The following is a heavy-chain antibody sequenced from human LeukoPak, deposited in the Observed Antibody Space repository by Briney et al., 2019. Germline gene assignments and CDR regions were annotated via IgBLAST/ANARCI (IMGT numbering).Heavy chain of an antibody. CDR1: GYSISSGDY. V-gene: IGHV4-38-2*02. CDR2: IHHSGRT. CDR3: ARDGSGWSRVD. J-gene: IGHJ4*02. Sequence: SETLSLTCSVSGYSISSGDYWDWIRQTPGKGLEWIGSIHHSGRTCYNPSLKSRVTMSVDTSNNQLSLKLNSVTAADTAVYYCARDGSGWSRVDWGQGALVTVSS. D-gene: IGHD6-19*01.